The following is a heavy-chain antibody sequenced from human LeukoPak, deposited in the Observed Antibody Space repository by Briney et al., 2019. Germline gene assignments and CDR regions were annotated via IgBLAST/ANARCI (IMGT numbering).Heavy chain of an antibody. Sequence: SETLSLTCTVSGGSISSSSYYWSWIRQPAGKGLEWIGRIYTSGSTNYNPSLKSRVTISVDTSKNQFSLKLSSVTAADTAVYYCATGRGGYLLTLAFDIWGQGTMVTVSS. V-gene: IGHV4-61*02. CDR1: GGSISSSSYY. D-gene: IGHD5-12*01. J-gene: IGHJ3*02. CDR3: ATGRGGYLLTLAFDI. CDR2: IYTSGST.